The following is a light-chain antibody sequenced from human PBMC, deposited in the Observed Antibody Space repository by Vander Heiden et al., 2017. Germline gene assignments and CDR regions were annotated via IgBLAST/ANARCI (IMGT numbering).Light chain of an antibody. CDR2: DDG. V-gene: IGLV3-21*02. J-gene: IGLJ2*01. CDR1: NIGTKS. CDR3: QVWDTTSDHPVV. Sequence: SYVLTQPPSLSVAPGQTAKISCGGKNIGTKSVHWYQQTPGRAPVLVVYDDGDRPSGIPERISGSNSGNTATLTISRVEAGDEADYYCQVWDTTSDHPVVFGGGTKLTV.